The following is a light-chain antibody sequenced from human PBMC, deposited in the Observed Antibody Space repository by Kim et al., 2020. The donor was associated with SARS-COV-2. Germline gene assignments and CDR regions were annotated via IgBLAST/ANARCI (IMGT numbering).Light chain of an antibody. CDR1: QSLVYRDGNTY. Sequence: QPASHSCRSSQSLVYRDGNTYLNWFQQSPGQSPRRLIYKVSNRDSGVPDRCSGSGSGTDFTLTISRVESEYVGVYYCMQGSHWPYSCGQGTKLEI. V-gene: IGKV2-30*01. CDR2: KVS. CDR3: MQGSHWPYS. J-gene: IGKJ2*03.